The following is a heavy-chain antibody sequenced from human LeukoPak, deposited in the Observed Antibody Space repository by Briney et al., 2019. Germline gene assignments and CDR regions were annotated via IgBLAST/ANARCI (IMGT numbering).Heavy chain of an antibody. CDR3: ARYLRKVALDY. CDR1: GFTFSDYY. V-gene: IGHV3-11*04. CDR2: ISSPSHTI. D-gene: IGHD1-14*01. J-gene: IGHJ4*02. Sequence: TGGSLRLSCAASGFTFSDYYMSWIRQAPGKGLECVSYISSPSHTIFYADSVKGRFSISRDDATNSLYLQMNSLRAEDTAVYYCARYLRKVALDYWGQGTLVTVSS.